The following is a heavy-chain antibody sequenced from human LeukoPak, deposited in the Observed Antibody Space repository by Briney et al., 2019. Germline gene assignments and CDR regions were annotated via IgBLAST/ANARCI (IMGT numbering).Heavy chain of an antibody. J-gene: IGHJ6*02. CDR3: ARANTHDSNYYYGMDV. Sequence: GRSLRLSCAASGFTFSSYGMHWVRQAPGKGLEWVAVIWYDGSDKYYADSVKGRFAISRDNSKNTLYLQMNSLRAEDTAVYSCARANTHDSNYYYGMDVWGQGTTVTVSS. V-gene: IGHV3-33*01. CDR1: GFTFSSYG. D-gene: IGHD3-3*01. CDR2: IWYDGSDK.